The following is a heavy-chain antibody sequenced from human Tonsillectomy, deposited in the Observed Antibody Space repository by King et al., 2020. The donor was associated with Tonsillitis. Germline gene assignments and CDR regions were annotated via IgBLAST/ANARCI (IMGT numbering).Heavy chain of an antibody. CDR3: AKGSAARTYYGMDV. Sequence: VQLVESGGGLVQPGGSLRLSCAASGFTFSNYEMNWVRQAPGKGLEWVSYISTSGSTIHYADSVKGRFTISRDNATNSLYLQMNSLRAEDTAVYFCAKGSAARTYYGMDVWGQGTTVTVSS. CDR2: ISTSGSTI. D-gene: IGHD6-6*01. J-gene: IGHJ6*02. V-gene: IGHV3-48*03. CDR1: GFTFSNYE.